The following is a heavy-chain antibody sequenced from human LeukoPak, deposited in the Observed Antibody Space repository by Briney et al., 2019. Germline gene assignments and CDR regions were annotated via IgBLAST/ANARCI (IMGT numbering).Heavy chain of an antibody. D-gene: IGHD3-9*01. J-gene: IGHJ4*02. V-gene: IGHV4-39*07. CDR1: GGSIRDSSYY. CDR2: IYYSGST. CDR3: ARVTGYMIEDYFDY. Sequence: SETLSLTCSVSGGSIRDSSYYWALIRQPPGKGLEWIGSIYYSGSTYYNPSLQSRVTISVDTSKNQFSLKLRSVTAADTAVYYCARVTGYMIEDYFDYWGQGILVTVSS.